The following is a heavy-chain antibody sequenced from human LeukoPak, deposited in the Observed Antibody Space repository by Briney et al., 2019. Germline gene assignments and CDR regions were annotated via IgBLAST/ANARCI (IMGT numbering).Heavy chain of an antibody. CDR3: ARDTAMPHAAFDI. J-gene: IGHJ3*02. V-gene: IGHV4-30-4*08. D-gene: IGHD5-18*01. CDR2: IYYSGST. CDR1: GGSISSGDYY. Sequence: SATLSLTCTVSGGSISSGDYYWSWIRQPPGKGLEWIGYIYYSGSTYYNPSLKSRVTISVDTSKNQFSLKLSSVTAADTAVYYCARDTAMPHAAFDIWGQGTMVTVSS.